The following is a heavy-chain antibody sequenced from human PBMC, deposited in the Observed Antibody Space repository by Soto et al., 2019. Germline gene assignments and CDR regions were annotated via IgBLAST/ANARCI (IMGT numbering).Heavy chain of an antibody. V-gene: IGHV3-23*01. J-gene: IGHJ3*02. Sequence: CGSLRVSGAASAFTFSNYAMICIRQAAGKGLEWVSGIGGGRYVTYYADSVKGLLIMSRENSKSTLSLQMNGLRSEDTAVSYRAKDRMNHKSVWDPFDSWGQGTMV. CDR1: AFTFSNYA. CDR2: IGGGRYVT. D-gene: IGHD2-15*01. CDR3: AKDRMNHKSVWDPFDS.